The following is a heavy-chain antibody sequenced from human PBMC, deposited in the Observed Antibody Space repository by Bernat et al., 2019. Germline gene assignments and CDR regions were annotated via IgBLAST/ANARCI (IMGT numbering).Heavy chain of an antibody. CDR2: ISYDGSNK. V-gene: IGHV3-30*03. CDR1: GFTFSSYG. D-gene: IGHD1-26*01. Sequence: QVQLVESGGGVVQPGRSLRLSCAASGFTFSSYGMHWVRQAPGKGLEWVAVISYDGSNKYYADSVKGRFTISRDNSKNTLYLQMNSLRAEDTAVYYCASARQREADYWGQGTLVTVSS. CDR3: ASARQREADY. J-gene: IGHJ4*02.